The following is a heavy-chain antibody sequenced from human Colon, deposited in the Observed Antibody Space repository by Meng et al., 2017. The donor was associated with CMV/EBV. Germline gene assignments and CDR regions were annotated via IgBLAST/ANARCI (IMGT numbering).Heavy chain of an antibody. J-gene: IGHJ4*02. CDR3: AVYRRDYFDF. Sequence: CSVAGGSISGSSYHWGWLRQSPGKGLEWIGSIFYSGSTDYNTSLKSRVTISVDTSKNQFSLQLRSVTAADTAVYYCAVYRRDYFDFWGQGTLVTVSS. V-gene: IGHV4-39*07. D-gene: IGHD1-14*01. CDR2: IFYSGST. CDR1: GGSISGSSYH.